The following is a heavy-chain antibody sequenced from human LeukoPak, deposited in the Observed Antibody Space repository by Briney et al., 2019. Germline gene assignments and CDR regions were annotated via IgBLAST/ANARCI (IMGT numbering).Heavy chain of an antibody. CDR2: IIPIFGTA. CDR3: AREPGGTAMVTGWFDP. J-gene: IGHJ5*02. CDR1: GGTFSSYA. D-gene: IGHD5-18*01. V-gene: IGHV1-69*13. Sequence: GASVKVSCKASGGTFSSYAISWVRQAPGQGLEWMGGIIPIFGTANYAQKFQGRVTITADESTSTAYMELSSLRSEDTAVYYCAREPGGTAMVTGWFDPWGQGTLVTVSS.